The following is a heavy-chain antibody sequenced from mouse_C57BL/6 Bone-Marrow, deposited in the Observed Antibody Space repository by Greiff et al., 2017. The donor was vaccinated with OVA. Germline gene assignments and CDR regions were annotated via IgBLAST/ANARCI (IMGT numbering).Heavy chain of an antibody. J-gene: IGHJ4*01. D-gene: IGHD2-4*01. Sequence: VQLQQSGPELVKPGASVKIPCKASGYTFTDYNMDWVKQSHGKSLEWIGDINPNNGGTIYNQKFKGKATLTVNQSSSTAYMELRSLTAEDTAVYYWARAALYYDDERGYYAMDYWGQGTSVTVSA. CDR2: INPNNGGT. V-gene: IGHV1-18*01. CDR3: ARAALYYDDERGYYAMDY. CDR1: GYTFTDYN.